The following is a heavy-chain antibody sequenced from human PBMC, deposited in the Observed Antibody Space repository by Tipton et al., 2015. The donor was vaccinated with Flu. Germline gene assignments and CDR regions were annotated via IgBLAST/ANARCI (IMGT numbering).Heavy chain of an antibody. J-gene: IGHJ4*02. D-gene: IGHD3-10*01. CDR1: GGSISSGSYY. V-gene: IGHV4-61*02. CDR2: IYSSGST. Sequence: TLSLTCTVSGGSISSGSYYWSWIRQPAGKGLEWMGRIYSSGSTNYNPSLKSRVTMSVDTSKNQFSLKMSSVTAAGTAVYYCARFSVRGESDYWSQGTLVTVSS. CDR3: ARFSVRGESDY.